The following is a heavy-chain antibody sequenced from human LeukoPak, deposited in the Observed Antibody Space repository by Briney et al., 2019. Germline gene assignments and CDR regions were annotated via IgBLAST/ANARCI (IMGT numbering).Heavy chain of an antibody. J-gene: IGHJ5*02. V-gene: IGHV4-59*01. D-gene: IGHD4-17*01. CDR3: ARVVYGDYPPNWFDP. CDR2: IYYSGST. CDR1: GGSTSSYY. Sequence: SETLSLTCTVSGGSTSSYYWSWIRQPPGKGLEWIGYIYYSGSTNYNPSLKSRVTISVDTSKNQFSLKLSSVTVAATAVYNCARVVYGDYPPNWFDPWGQGTLVTVSS.